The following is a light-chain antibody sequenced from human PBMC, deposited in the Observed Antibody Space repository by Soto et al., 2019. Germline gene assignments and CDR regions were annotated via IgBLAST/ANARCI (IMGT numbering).Light chain of an antibody. J-gene: IGKJ5*01. CDR2: ATS. CDR3: QQFGSSLIT. CDR1: QTFGSSY. Sequence: EIVLTQSPGTLSLSPGERATLSCRASQTFGSSYLAWYQQKPGQAPRLLIYATSRRATGVPDRFSGSGSGTDFTLTISRLEPEDFAVYFCQQFGSSLITFGQGTRLEIK. V-gene: IGKV3-20*01.